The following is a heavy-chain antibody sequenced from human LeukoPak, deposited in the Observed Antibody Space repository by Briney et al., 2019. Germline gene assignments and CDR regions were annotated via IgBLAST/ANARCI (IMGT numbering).Heavy chain of an antibody. Sequence: GESLKISCQGSGYSFTSYWIGWVRQMPGKGLEWMGIIYPGDSDTRYSPSFQGQVTISADKSISTAYLQWSSLKASDTAMYYCARALIAVAGTLDYWGQGTLVTVSS. D-gene: IGHD6-19*01. CDR3: ARALIAVAGTLDY. J-gene: IGHJ4*02. V-gene: IGHV5-51*01. CDR1: GYSFTSYW. CDR2: IYPGDSDT.